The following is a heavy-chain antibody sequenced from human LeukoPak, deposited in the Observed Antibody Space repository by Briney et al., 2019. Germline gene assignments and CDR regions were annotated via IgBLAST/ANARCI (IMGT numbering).Heavy chain of an antibody. CDR2: IRYDGRNK. Sequence: LSLTCTVSGYSISSGYYWGWIRQPPGKGLEWVAFIRYDGRNKYYADSVKGRFTISRDNSKNTLYLQMNSLRAEDTAVYYCARGPSGYHNTGGQGTLVTVSS. D-gene: IGHD5-12*01. J-gene: IGHJ4*02. V-gene: IGHV3-33*08. CDR1: GYSISSGYY. CDR3: ARGPSGYHNT.